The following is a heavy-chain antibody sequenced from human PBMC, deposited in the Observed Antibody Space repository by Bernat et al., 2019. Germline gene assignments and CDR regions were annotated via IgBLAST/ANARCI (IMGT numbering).Heavy chain of an antibody. J-gene: IGHJ2*01. D-gene: IGHD3-22*01. CDR3: ARAGRVGPGGVVVITMGWYFDL. CDR1: GYTFTGYY. CDR2: INPNSGGT. V-gene: IGHV1-2*04. Sequence: QVQLVQSGAEVKKPGASVKVSCKASGYTFTGYYMHWVRQAPGQGLEWMGWINPNSGGTNYAQKFQGWVTMTRDTSISTAYMELSRLRSDDTAVYYCARAGRVGPGGVVVITMGWYFDLWGRGTLVTVSS.